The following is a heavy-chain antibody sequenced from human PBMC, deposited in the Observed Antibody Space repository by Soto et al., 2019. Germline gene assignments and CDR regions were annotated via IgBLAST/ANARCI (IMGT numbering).Heavy chain of an antibody. Sequence: QVQLVQSGAEVKQPGASVKVSCKASGYTFTSYAMHWVRQAPGQRLEWMGWINAGNGNTKYSQKFQGRVTITRDTSASTAYMELSSLRSEDTAVYYCARDHYYDSSGWLGAFDIWGQGTMVTVSS. D-gene: IGHD3-22*01. CDR2: INAGNGNT. CDR3: ARDHYYDSSGWLGAFDI. V-gene: IGHV1-3*01. CDR1: GYTFTSYA. J-gene: IGHJ3*02.